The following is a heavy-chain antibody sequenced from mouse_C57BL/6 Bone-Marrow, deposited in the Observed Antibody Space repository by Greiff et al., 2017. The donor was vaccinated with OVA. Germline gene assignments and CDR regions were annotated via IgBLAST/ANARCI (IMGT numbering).Heavy chain of an antibody. D-gene: IGHD1-1*01. Sequence: QVTLKESGPGILQSSQTLSLTCSFSGFSLSTSGMGVSWIRQPSGKGLEWLAHIYWDDDKRYNPSLKSRLTISKDTSRNQVFLKITSVDTADTATYYCARSRDYYYGSRYFDVWGTGTTVTVSS. CDR3: ARSRDYYYGSRYFDV. CDR1: GFSLSTSGMG. V-gene: IGHV8-12*01. J-gene: IGHJ1*03. CDR2: IYWDDDK.